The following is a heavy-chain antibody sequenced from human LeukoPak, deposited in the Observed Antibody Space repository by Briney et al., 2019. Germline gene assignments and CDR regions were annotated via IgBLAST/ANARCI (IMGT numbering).Heavy chain of an antibody. D-gene: IGHD1-26*01. V-gene: IGHV3-23*01. CDR3: AKGLQWELPFDY. CDR1: GFTFSSYA. CDR2: ISGSGSST. J-gene: IGHJ4*02. Sequence: GGSLRLSCAASGFTFSSYAMSWVRQAPGKGLEWVSAISGSGSSTYYADSVKGRFTISSDNSKNTLYVQMNSLRAEDTAVYYCAKGLQWELPFDYWGQGTLVTVSS.